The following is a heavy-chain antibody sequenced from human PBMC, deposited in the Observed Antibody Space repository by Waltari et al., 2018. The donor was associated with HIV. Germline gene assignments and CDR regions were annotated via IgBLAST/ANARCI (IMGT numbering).Heavy chain of an antibody. D-gene: IGHD3-10*01. V-gene: IGHV1-18*01. CDR2: VSPFNGNT. CDR3: AGDRTPPMVRGVSLAY. CDR1: GYTFTSYG. Sequence: QVQLVQSGAEVTKPGASVKVSCKASGYTFTSYGISWVRQAPGQRLEWMGWVSPFNGNTNYAQKLQGSVTLTTHTSTSTAYMGLRGLRSDDTAVYYCAGDRTPPMVRGVSLAYWGQGTLVTVSS. J-gene: IGHJ4*02.